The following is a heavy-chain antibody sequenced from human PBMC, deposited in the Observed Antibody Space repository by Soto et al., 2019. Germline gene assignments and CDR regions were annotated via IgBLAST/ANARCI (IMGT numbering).Heavy chain of an antibody. D-gene: IGHD1-7*01. CDR1: GGSISSSSYY. CDR2: IYYSGST. CDR3: ARHFFGAWNYDWFDP. Sequence: PSETLSLTCTVSGGSISSSSYYWGWIRKPPGKGLEWIGSIYYSGSTYYNPSLKSRVTISVDTSKNQFSLKLSSVTAADTAVYYCARHFFGAWNYDWFDPWGQGTLVTVSS. J-gene: IGHJ5*02. V-gene: IGHV4-39*01.